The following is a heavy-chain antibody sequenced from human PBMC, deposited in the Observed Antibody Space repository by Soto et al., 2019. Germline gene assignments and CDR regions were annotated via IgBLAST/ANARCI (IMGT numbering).Heavy chain of an antibody. D-gene: IGHD7-27*01. CDR1: GGSFSGYY. J-gene: IGHJ4*02. V-gene: IGHV4-34*01. Sequence: SETLSLTCAVYGGSFSGYYWSWIRQPPGKGLEWIGEINHSGSTNYNPSLKSRVTISVDTSKNQFSLKLSSVTAADTAVYYCARGWGRKFDYWGQGTLVTVYS. CDR2: INHSGST. CDR3: ARGWGRKFDY.